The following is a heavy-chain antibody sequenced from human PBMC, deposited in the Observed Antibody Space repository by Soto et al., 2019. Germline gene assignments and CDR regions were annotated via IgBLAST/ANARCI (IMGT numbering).Heavy chain of an antibody. Sequence: VQLQESGPGLVKPSGTLSLTCTVSGGSISTTNWWSWVRQSPGKGLEWIGEILHIGSTNYNPSLKRRVTITIDKSKNQFPLRLSSVTAADTAVYYCASGFDSDGLYNGGHPWGQGTLVSVSS. CDR2: ILHIGST. J-gene: IGHJ5*02. CDR3: ASGFDSDGLYNGGHP. V-gene: IGHV4-4*02. D-gene: IGHD3-22*01. CDR1: GGSISTTNW.